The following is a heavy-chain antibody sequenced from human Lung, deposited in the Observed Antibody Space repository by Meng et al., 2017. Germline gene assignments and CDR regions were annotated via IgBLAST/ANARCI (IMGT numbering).Heavy chain of an antibody. CDR1: GGSFSDYY. V-gene: IGHV4-34*01. Sequence: QVRLQEWGAGLLKPSVTRSLSGVVSGGSFSDYYWSWIRQPPGKGLEWIGEINHSGSTNYNPSLESRATISVDTSQNNLSLKLSSVTAADSAVYYCARGPTTMAHDFDYWGQGTLVTVSS. J-gene: IGHJ4*02. CDR2: INHSGST. CDR3: ARGPTTMAHDFDY. D-gene: IGHD4-11*01.